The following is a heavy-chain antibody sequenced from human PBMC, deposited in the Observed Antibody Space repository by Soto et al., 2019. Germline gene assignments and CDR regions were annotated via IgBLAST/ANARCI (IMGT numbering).Heavy chain of an antibody. CDR1: GGSISSSSYY. V-gene: IGHV4-39*01. J-gene: IGHJ5*02. CDR3: ARHSPITMVVVEWFDP. D-gene: IGHD3-22*01. CDR2: IYYSGST. Sequence: SETLSLTCTVSGGSISSSSYYWGWIRQPPGKGLEWIGSIYYSGSTYYNPSLKSRVTISVDTSKNQFSLKLSSVTAADTAVYYCARHSPITMVVVEWFDPWGQGTLVTVSS.